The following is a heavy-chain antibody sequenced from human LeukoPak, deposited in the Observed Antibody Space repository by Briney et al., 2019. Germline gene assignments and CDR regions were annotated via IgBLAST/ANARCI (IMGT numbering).Heavy chain of an antibody. Sequence: SEALSLTCTVSGGSISSGGYYWSWIRQHPGKGLEWIGYIYYSGSTYYTPSLKSRVTISVDTSKNQFSLKLSSVTAADTAVYYCARTYFFDYWGQGTLVTVSS. J-gene: IGHJ4*02. CDR3: ARTYFFDY. CDR1: GGSISSGGYY. CDR2: IYYSGST. V-gene: IGHV4-31*03.